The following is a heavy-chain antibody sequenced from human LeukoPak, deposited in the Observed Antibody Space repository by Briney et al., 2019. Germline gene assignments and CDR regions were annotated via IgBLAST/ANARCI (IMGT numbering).Heavy chain of an antibody. Sequence: GGSLRLSCTVSGFTLSSYEMTWFRQAPGMGLEWVSSIGYGGADSHYADSVKGRSTISRDNSKNTLYLQLSSLRADDTAVYYCTRNSGWYGISWGQGTLVTVSS. CDR3: TRNSGWYGIS. CDR1: GFTLSSYE. J-gene: IGHJ4*02. D-gene: IGHD6-19*01. CDR2: IGYGGADS. V-gene: IGHV3-23*01.